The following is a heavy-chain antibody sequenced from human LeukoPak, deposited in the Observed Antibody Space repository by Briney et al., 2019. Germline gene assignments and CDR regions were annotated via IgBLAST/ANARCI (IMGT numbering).Heavy chain of an antibody. CDR2: ISGSGVST. CDR1: GFTFSSFP. D-gene: IGHD1-26*01. J-gene: IGHJ6*03. Sequence: GGSLRLSCAASGFTFSSFPMSWVRQAPGKGLEWVSVISGSGVSTYYADSVKGRFTISRDNSKNTLYMQMNSLTAEDTAVYYCARDPYSGAYGDTYYYFMDVWGKGTTVTISS. V-gene: IGHV3-23*01. CDR3: ARDPYSGAYGDTYYYFMDV.